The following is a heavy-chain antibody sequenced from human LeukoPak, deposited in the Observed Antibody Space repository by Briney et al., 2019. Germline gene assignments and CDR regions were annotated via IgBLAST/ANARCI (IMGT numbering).Heavy chain of an antibody. CDR1: GYTLTDYY. V-gene: IGHV1-2*06. Sequence: ASVKVSCKASGYTLTDYYMHWVRQAPGQGLEWMGRINPNSGGTNYAQKFQGRVTMTRDMSISTVYMELSRLRSDETAVYYCARVGYYESSGYYEYWGQGTLVTVSS. J-gene: IGHJ4*02. D-gene: IGHD3-22*01. CDR3: ARVGYYESSGYYEY. CDR2: INPNSGGT.